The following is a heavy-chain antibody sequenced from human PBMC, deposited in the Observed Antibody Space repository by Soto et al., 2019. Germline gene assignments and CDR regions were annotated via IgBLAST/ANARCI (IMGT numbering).Heavy chain of an antibody. CDR2: ISAYNGNT. V-gene: IGHV1-18*04. D-gene: IGHD3-22*01. J-gene: IGHJ6*02. CDR3: ASTLRPNYYDSRGPSLDV. CDR1: GYTFTSYG. Sequence: ASVKVSCKASGYTFTSYGISWVRQAPGQGLEWMGWISAYNGNTNYAQKLQGRVTMTTDTSTSTAYMELRSLRSGDTAVYYCASTLRPNYYDSRGPSLDVWGQGTTVTVS.